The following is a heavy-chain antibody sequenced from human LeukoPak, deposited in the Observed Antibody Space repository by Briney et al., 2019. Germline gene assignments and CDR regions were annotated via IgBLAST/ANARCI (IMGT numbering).Heavy chain of an antibody. J-gene: IGHJ4*02. CDR3: ARDPLRYLRVGHYDY. CDR2: IDYDSSHI. Sequence: PGGSLRLSCAASGFTFSNSAMNWVRQAPGKGLEWVSSIDYDSSHIYYAASVRGRFTISRDNARNSVYPQMNSLRVEDTAVYYCARDPLRYLRVGHYDYWGQGTLVAVSS. D-gene: IGHD3-9*01. CDR1: GFTFSNSA. V-gene: IGHV3-21*01.